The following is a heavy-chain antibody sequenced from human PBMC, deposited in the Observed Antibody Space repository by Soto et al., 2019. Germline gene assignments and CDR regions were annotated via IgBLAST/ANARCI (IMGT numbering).Heavy chain of an antibody. CDR2: IYHSGST. CDR3: ARAGVVGATALDY. CDR1: GGYISSGGYS. V-gene: IGHV4-30-2*01. D-gene: IGHD1-26*01. Sequence: SETLSLTCAVSGGYISSGGYSWSWIRQPPGKGLEWIGYIYHSGSTYYNPSLKSRVTISVDRSKNQFSLKLSSVTAADTAVYYCARAGVVGATALDYWVQGTLVTVS. J-gene: IGHJ4*02.